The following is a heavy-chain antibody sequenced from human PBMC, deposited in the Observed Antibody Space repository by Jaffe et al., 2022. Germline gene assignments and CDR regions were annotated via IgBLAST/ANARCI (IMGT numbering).Heavy chain of an antibody. CDR2: IYHSGST. Sequence: QVQLQESGPGLVKPSETLSLTCAVSGYSISSGYYWGWIRQPPGKGLEWIGSIYHSGSTYYNPSLKSRVTISVDTSKNQFSLKLSSVTAADTAVYYCARVLLPYYDILTGYYIDNWFDPWGQGTLVTVSS. J-gene: IGHJ5*02. CDR1: GYSISSGYY. V-gene: IGHV4-38-2*01. D-gene: IGHD3-9*01. CDR3: ARVLLPYYDILTGYYIDNWFDP.